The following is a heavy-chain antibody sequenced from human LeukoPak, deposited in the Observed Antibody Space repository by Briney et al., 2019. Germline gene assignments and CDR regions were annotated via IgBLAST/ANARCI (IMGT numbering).Heavy chain of an antibody. V-gene: IGHV3-30-3*01. Sequence: GGSLRLSCAASGFTFSSYAMHWVRQAPGKGLEWVAVISYDGSNKYYADSVKGRFTISRDNSKNTVYQQMNSLRAEDTAVYYCAKDRAGTPWADWGQGTLVTVSS. J-gene: IGHJ4*02. CDR2: ISYDGSNK. CDR1: GFTFSSYA. D-gene: IGHD1-1*01. CDR3: AKDRAGTPWAD.